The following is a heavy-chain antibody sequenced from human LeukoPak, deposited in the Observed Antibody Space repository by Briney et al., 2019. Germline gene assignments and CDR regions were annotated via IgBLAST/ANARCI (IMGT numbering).Heavy chain of an antibody. CDR1: GYTFTSYA. V-gene: IGHV1-3*01. J-gene: IGHJ3*02. CDR3: ARAGYSSGWYSAFDI. Sequence: GASVKVSCKASGYTFTSYAMHWVRQAPGQRLEWMGWINAGNGNTKYSQKFQGRVTMTTDTSTSTAYMELRSLRSDDTAVYYCARAGYSSGWYSAFDIWGQGTMVTVSS. D-gene: IGHD6-19*01. CDR2: INAGNGNT.